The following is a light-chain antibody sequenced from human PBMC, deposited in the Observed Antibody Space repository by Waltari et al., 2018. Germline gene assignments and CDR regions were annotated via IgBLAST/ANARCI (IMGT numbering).Light chain of an antibody. CDR2: AAS. V-gene: IGKV1-39*01. J-gene: IGKJ2*01. Sequence: DIQMTQSPSSLSASVGDRVTITCRASQNISTYLNWYQQKPGKAPNVLIYAASSLQSGVPLRFSCSGSGTHFTLTINSLQPEDFATYYCQQSYTTPRTFGQGTNLQIK. CDR1: QNISTY. CDR3: QQSYTTPRT.